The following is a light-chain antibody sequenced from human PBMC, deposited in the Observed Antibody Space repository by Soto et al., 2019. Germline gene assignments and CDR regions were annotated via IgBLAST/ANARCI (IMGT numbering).Light chain of an antibody. CDR3: SSYRSSGTVV. Sequence: QSALTQPASVSGSPGQSITISCTGTSSDVGGYNSVSWYQQHPGKVPKLMIYDVSNRPSGVSTRFSGAKSGNTASLIISGLQTEDEADYFCSSYRSSGTVVFGGGTKLTVL. CDR2: DVS. CDR1: SSDVGGYNS. J-gene: IGLJ2*01. V-gene: IGLV2-14*03.